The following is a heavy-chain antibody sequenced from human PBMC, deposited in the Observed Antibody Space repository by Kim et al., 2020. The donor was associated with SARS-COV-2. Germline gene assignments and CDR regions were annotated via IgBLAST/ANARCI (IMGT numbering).Heavy chain of an antibody. CDR2: INHSGST. Sequence: SETLSLTCAVYGGSFSGYYWSWIRQPPGKGLEWIGEINHSGSTNYNPSLKSRVTISVDTSKNQFSLKLSSVTAADTAVYYCARGGLLWFGSAQRRNWYDPWGQGTLVTVSS. D-gene: IGHD3-10*01. CDR3: ARGGLLWFGSAQRRNWYDP. CDR1: GGSFSGYY. V-gene: IGHV4-34*01. J-gene: IGHJ5*02.